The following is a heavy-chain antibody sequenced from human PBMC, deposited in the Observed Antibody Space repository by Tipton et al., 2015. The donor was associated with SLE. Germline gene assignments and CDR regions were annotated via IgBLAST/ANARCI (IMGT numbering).Heavy chain of an antibody. D-gene: IGHD5-18*01. Sequence: TLSLTCAVSGGSISSSPYYWGWIRQPPGKGLEWIGSINYSGSTYHNPSLKSRVTMSVDTSKSQFSLKLRSVTASDTAVFYCARASNIYGLDAFDIWGQGTMVTVSS. J-gene: IGHJ3*02. V-gene: IGHV4-39*07. CDR1: GGSISSSPYY. CDR3: ARASNIYGLDAFDI. CDR2: INYSGST.